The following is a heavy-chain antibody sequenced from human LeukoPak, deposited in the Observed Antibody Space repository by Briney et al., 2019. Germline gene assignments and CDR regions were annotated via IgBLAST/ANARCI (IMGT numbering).Heavy chain of an antibody. Sequence: ASVKVSCKASGYTFTSYAMHWVRQAPGQRLEWMGWINAGNGNTKYSQEFQGRVTITRDTSASTAYMELSSLRSEDMAVYYCARSYDSSGLLILDYWGQGTLVTVSS. CDR1: GYTFTSYA. CDR2: INAGNGNT. CDR3: ARSYDSSGLLILDY. J-gene: IGHJ4*02. V-gene: IGHV1-3*03. D-gene: IGHD3-22*01.